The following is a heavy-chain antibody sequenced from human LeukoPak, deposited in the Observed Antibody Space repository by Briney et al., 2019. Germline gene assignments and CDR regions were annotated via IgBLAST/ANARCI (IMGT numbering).Heavy chain of an antibody. CDR1: GFTFRRHC. D-gene: IGHD6-19*01. CDR2: IKEDGNEK. V-gene: IGHV3-7*04. Sequence: GGSLRLSCGASGFTFRRHCMSWVRQAPGKGLEWVAKIKEDGNEKFYADSVKGRFTISRDNAKNSVLLQMDSRTVDDTAVYYCARDEEQLNIWGQGTMVTVSS. CDR3: ARDEEQLNI. J-gene: IGHJ3*02.